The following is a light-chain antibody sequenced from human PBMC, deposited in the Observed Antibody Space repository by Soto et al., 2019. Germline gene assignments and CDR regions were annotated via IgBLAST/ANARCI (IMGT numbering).Light chain of an antibody. V-gene: IGKV3-11*01. Sequence: EIVLTQSPATLSLSPGERATLSCRASQSVSSYLAWYQQKPGQAPRLLIYDASNRATGIPARFSGSGSGTDFTLTISSLEPEDFAVYYCQQRSNLPNTFVQGTKLEIK. J-gene: IGKJ2*01. CDR1: QSVSSY. CDR2: DAS. CDR3: QQRSNLPNT.